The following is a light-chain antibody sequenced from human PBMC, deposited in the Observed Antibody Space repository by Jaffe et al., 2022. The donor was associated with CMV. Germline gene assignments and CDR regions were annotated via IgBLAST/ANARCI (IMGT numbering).Light chain of an antibody. CDR2: AAS. J-gene: IGKJ4*01. CDR1: QGISSY. Sequence: IQLTQSPSSLSASVKDRVTITCRASQGISSYLAWYQQKPGKAPKLLIYAASTLQTGVPSRFSGSGSGTDFTLTISSLQPEDSATYYCQKVNSFPLTFGGGTKVEIK. V-gene: IGKV1-9*01. CDR3: QKVNSFPLT.